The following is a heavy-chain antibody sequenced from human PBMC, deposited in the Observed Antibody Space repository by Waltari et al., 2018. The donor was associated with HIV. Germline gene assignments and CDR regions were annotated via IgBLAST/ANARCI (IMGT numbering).Heavy chain of an antibody. D-gene: IGHD6-19*01. CDR3: ARLRFGAVAGTGPFDY. J-gene: IGHJ4*02. CDR1: GGSISSYY. CDR2: IYYSGGT. V-gene: IGHV4-59*01. Sequence: QVQLQESGPGLVKPSETLSLTCTVSGGSISSYYWSWIRQPPGKGLEWIGYIYYSGGTNHNPSLKSRVTISVDTAKNQFSLKLSSVTSADTAVYYCARLRFGAVAGTGPFDYWGQGTLVTVSS.